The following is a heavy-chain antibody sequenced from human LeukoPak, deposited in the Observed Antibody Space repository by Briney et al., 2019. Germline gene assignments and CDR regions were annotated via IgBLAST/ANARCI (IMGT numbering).Heavy chain of an antibody. CDR3: ARDGAVAAVFDY. J-gene: IGHJ4*02. D-gene: IGHD6-19*01. V-gene: IGHV1-18*01. CDR2: NSPYNGDT. CDR1: GYTFTTYG. Sequence: ASVKVSCKASGYTFTTYGVTWVRQAPGQGLEWMGWNSPYNGDTNYAQNLQGRVTLTTDTSTSTAYMELRSLRSDDTAVYYCARDGAVAAVFDYWGQGTLVTVSS.